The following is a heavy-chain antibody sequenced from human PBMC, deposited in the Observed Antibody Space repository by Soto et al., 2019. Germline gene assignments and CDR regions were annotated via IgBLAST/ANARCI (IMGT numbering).Heavy chain of an antibody. D-gene: IGHD3-9*01. J-gene: IGHJ2*01. CDR2: ISAYNGNT. V-gene: IGHV1-18*01. CDR3: ARGALGYDILPGHSADGYWYFAL. Sequence: QVQLVQSGAEVKKPGASVKVSCKASGYTFTSYGISWVRQAPGQGLEWMGWISAYNGNTNYAQKLQGRGTMTTDTSTSTAYMERRSLRSHDTAVYYCARGALGYDILPGHSADGYWYFALWGRGTLVTVSS. CDR1: GYTFTSYG.